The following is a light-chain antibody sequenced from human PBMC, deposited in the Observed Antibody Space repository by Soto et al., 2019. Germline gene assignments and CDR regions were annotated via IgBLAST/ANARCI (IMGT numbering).Light chain of an antibody. CDR2: SHN. CDR3: SSGDDRRTGVV. CDR1: DSNIGRNT. J-gene: IGLJ3*02. V-gene: IGLV1-44*01. Sequence: QSVLTQPPSASVTPGQRVTISCSGSDSNIGRNTVNWYQHLPGTAPNLVIFSHNKRPSGVPDRFSGSTSGTSASLAISDLQSEAEAYYYCSSGDDRRTGVVFGGGTKLTVL.